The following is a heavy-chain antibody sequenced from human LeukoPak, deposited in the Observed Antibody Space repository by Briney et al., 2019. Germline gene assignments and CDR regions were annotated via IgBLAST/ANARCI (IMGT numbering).Heavy chain of an antibody. Sequence: PGGSLRLSSAASGFTISSYSMNWVRQAPGKGLEWVSSISSSSSYIYYADSVKVRFTISRDNAKNSLYLQMNSLRAEDTAVYYCARDSDYDSSGYSGGFDYWGQGTLVTVSS. J-gene: IGHJ4*02. D-gene: IGHD3-22*01. CDR1: GFTISSYS. CDR3: ARDSDYDSSGYSGGFDY. V-gene: IGHV3-21*01. CDR2: ISSSSSYI.